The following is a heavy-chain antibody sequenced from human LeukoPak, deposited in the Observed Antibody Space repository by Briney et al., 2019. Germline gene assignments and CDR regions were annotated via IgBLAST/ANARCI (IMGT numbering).Heavy chain of an antibody. CDR1: GFTFDVYT. Sequence: GGSLRLSCAASGFTFDVYTMHWVRHAPGKCLEWVSLISWDGGSTYYADSVKGRFTISRDNSKNSLYLQMNSLRTEDTALYYCAKERLGDSSGYGYYYGMDVWGQGTTVTVSS. D-gene: IGHD3-22*01. CDR2: ISWDGGST. CDR3: AKERLGDSSGYGYYYGMDV. J-gene: IGHJ6*02. V-gene: IGHV3-43*01.